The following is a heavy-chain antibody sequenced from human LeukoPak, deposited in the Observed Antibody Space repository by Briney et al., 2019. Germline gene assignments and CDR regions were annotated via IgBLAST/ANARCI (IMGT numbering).Heavy chain of an antibody. J-gene: IGHJ4*02. CDR2: IYSGGSA. D-gene: IGHD5-18*01. CDR3: ASGDTAEPGY. Sequence: PGGSLRLSCAASGFTFSSYGMHWVRQAPGKGLEWVSVIYSGGSAYYADSVKGRFTISRDNAKNSLYLQMNSLRAEDTAVYYCASGDTAEPGYWGQGTLVTVSS. CDR1: GFTFSSYG. V-gene: IGHV3-NL1*01.